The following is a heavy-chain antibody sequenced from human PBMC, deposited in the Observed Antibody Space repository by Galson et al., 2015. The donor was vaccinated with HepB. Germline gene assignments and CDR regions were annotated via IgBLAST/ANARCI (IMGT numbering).Heavy chain of an antibody. V-gene: IGHV1-69*13. CDR2: IIPIFGTA. CDR1: GGTFSNYN. Sequence: SVKVSCKASGGTFSNYNFIWVRQAPGQGLEWMGGIIPIFGTANYAQKFQGRVTIIADESTSTAYMELNSLRSDDTAVYYCVRETYSAAPYFDYWGQGTLVTVSS. CDR3: VRETYSAAPYFDY. D-gene: IGHD6-13*01. J-gene: IGHJ4*02.